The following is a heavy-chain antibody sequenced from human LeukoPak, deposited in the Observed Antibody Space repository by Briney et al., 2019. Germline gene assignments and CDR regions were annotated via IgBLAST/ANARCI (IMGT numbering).Heavy chain of an antibody. V-gene: IGHV3-30*04. CDR3: ARDRGSSGYYGGWFDP. CDR2: ISYDGRNT. CDR1: RFTFNTYA. Sequence: GGSLRLSCEASRFTFNTYAMHWVRQAPGKGLEWVAHISYDGRNTYYAESVKGRFTISRDNSKNTLYLQMNSLRTEDTALYYCARDRGSSGYYGGWFDPWGQGTLVTVSS. D-gene: IGHD3-22*01. J-gene: IGHJ5*02.